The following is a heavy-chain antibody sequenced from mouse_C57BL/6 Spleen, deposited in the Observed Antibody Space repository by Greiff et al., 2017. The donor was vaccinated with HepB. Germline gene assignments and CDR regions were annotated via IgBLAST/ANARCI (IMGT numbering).Heavy chain of an antibody. CDR3: ARETGSSASDY. Sequence: VKLVESGPELVKPGASVKISCKASGYAFSSSWMNWVKQRPGKGLEWIGRIYPGDGDTNYNGKFKGKATLTADKSSSTAYMQLSSLTSEDSAVYFCARETGSSASDYWGQGTTLTVSS. V-gene: IGHV1-82*01. J-gene: IGHJ2*01. CDR2: IYPGDGDT. CDR1: GYAFSSSW. D-gene: IGHD1-1*01.